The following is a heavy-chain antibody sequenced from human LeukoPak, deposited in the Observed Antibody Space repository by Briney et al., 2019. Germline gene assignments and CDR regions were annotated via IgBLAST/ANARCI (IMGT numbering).Heavy chain of an antibody. CDR2: ISSSSNYI. CDR3: AKDSITMVRGVIITFDY. D-gene: IGHD3-10*01. V-gene: IGHV3-21*04. J-gene: IGHJ4*02. Sequence: GGSLRLSCAASGFSLSSYSMIWVRQAPGTGLEWVSSISSSSNYIFYADSVKGRFTISRDNAKNSLYLQMNSLRAEDTAVYYCAKDSITMVRGVIITFDYWGQGTLVTVSS. CDR1: GFSLSSYS.